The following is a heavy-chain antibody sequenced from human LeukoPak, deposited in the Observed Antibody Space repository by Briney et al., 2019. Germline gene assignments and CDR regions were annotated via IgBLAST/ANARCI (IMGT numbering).Heavy chain of an antibody. Sequence: GGSLRLSCAASGFTFSSYRMHWVRQAPGKGLVWVSRIDSDGSSTGYADSVKGRFTISRDNAKNTLYLQMNSLRAEDTAVYYCARVVRYGYSAHEWDDYWGQGTLVTVSS. V-gene: IGHV3-74*01. J-gene: IGHJ4*02. CDR3: ARVVRYGYSAHEWDDY. CDR1: GFTFSSYR. D-gene: IGHD5-24*01. CDR2: IDSDGSST.